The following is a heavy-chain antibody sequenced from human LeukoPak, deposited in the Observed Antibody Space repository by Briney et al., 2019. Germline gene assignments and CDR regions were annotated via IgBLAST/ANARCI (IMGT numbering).Heavy chain of an antibody. CDR2: ISWNGGSI. D-gene: IGHD6-13*01. V-gene: IGHV3-9*01. CDR1: GFTFGDYA. Sequence: GGSLRLSCAASGFTFGDYAMHWVRQAPGKGLEWVSGISWNGGSIGYADSVKGRFTISRDNAKNSLYLQMNSLRAEDTALYYCAKASDSSWPYYFDNWGQGTLVTVSS. CDR3: AKASDSSWPYYFDN. J-gene: IGHJ4*02.